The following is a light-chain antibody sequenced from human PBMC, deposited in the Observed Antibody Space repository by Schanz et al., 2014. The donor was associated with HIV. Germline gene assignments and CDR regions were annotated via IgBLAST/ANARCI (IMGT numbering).Light chain of an antibody. CDR3: QQYGSS. J-gene: IGKJ3*01. CDR1: QSVSTN. V-gene: IGKV3-20*01. Sequence: EIVMTQSPATLSVSPGERATLSCRASQSVSTNLAWYQQKPGQAPRLLIYGASHRATGIPDRFSGSGSGTDFTLTISRLEPEDFAVYYCQQYGSSFGPGTKVDIK. CDR2: GAS.